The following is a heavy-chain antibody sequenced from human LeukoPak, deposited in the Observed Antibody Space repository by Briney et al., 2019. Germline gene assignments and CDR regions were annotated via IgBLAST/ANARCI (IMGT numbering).Heavy chain of an antibody. CDR2: INHSGRT. CDR1: GVSLSGYY. V-gene: IGHV4-34*01. J-gene: IGHJ3*02. D-gene: IGHD3-16*02. CDR3: AREGRLQYNDYVWGSYRYTLDAFDI. Sequence: SETLSLTCAVSGVSLSGYYWGWIRQTPGKGLEWIGEINHSGRTNYNPSLKSRVTISADTSKNQFSLKLSSVTAADTAVYYCAREGRLQYNDYVWGSYRYTLDAFDIWGQGTMVTVSS.